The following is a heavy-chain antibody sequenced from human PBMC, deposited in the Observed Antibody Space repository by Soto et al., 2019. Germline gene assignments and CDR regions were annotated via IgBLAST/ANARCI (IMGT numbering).Heavy chain of an antibody. CDR1: EYSFTTKW. CDR3: ARHDCSSTSCYNFGMDV. V-gene: IGHV5-10-1*01. D-gene: IGHD2-2*02. Sequence: GESLKISCKGSEYSFTTKWISWVRQMPGKGLEWMGRIDPTDSYTKYSPSFQGHVTISADKSITTAYLQWSSLKASDTAMYYCARHDCSSTSCYNFGMDVWGQGTTVTVPS. CDR2: IDPTDSYT. J-gene: IGHJ6*02.